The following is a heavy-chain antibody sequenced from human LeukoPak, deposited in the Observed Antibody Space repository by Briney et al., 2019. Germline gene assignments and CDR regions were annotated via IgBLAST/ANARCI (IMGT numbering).Heavy chain of an antibody. V-gene: IGHV3-7*01. J-gene: IGHJ4*02. CDR3: ARDLASYGDYFTDY. Sequence: GGSLRLSCAASGFTFSSYWMSWVRQAPGKGLEWVANIKQDGSEKYYVDSVKGRFTFSRDNAKNSLYLQMNSLRAEDTAVYYCARDLASYGDYFTDYWGQGTLVTVSS. CDR2: IKQDGSEK. D-gene: IGHD4-17*01. CDR1: GFTFSSYW.